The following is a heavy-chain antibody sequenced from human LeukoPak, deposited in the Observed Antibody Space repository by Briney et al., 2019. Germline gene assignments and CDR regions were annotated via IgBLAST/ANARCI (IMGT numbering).Heavy chain of an antibody. J-gene: IGHJ4*02. V-gene: IGHV3-11*06. CDR1: GFTFSDYY. CDR2: ITSSSSYT. CDR3: ARAAVAGTVHDY. Sequence: GGSLRLSCAASGFTFSDYYMSWIRQAPGKGLEWVSYITSSSSYTNYADSVKGRFTISRDNAKNSLYLQLNSLRAEDTAVYYCARAAVAGTVHDYWGQGTLVTVSS. D-gene: IGHD6-19*01.